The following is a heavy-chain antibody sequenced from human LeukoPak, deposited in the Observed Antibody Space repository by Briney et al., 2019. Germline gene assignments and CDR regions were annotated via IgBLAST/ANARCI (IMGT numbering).Heavy chain of an antibody. CDR1: GDSFSSHY. CDR2: ISYIGST. D-gene: IGHD4-17*01. V-gene: IGHV4-59*11. CDR3: ARDLVTVTKGFDI. Sequence: PSETLSLTCTVSGDSFSSHYWTWIRQPPGKGLEGSGYISYIGSTNYSPSLKSRVTISIDTSKNQFSLKLTSVTAADTAVYYCARDLVTVTKGFDIWGQGTMVSVSS. J-gene: IGHJ3*02.